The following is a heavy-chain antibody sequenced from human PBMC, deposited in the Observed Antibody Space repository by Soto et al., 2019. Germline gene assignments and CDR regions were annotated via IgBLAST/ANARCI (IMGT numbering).Heavy chain of an antibody. CDR1: GGSISSSNW. CDR3: ARTQPASSGWYPVAFDI. CDR2: IYHSGST. V-gene: IGHV4-4*02. J-gene: IGHJ3*02. Sequence: SETLSLTCAVSGGSISSSNWWSWVRQPPGKGLEWIGEIYHSGSTNYNPSLKSRVTISVDKSKDQFSLKLSSVTAADTAVYYCARTQPASSGWYPVAFDIWGQGTMVTVSS. D-gene: IGHD6-19*01.